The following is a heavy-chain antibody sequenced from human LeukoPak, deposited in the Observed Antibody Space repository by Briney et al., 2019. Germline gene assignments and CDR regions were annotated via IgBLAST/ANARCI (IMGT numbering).Heavy chain of an antibody. CDR3: ARDRLVRGFAGYYYYGMDV. CDR2: IWYDGNNK. D-gene: IGHD3-10*01. V-gene: IGHV3-33*08. J-gene: IGHJ6*02. Sequence: GGSLRLSCAASGFTFSTYGMHWVRQTPGKGLEWVAVIWYDGNNKYYGDSVRGRFTISRDNSKNTVYLQMNSLRAGDTAVYYCARDRLVRGFAGYYYYGMDVWGQGTTVTVSS. CDR1: GFTFSTYG.